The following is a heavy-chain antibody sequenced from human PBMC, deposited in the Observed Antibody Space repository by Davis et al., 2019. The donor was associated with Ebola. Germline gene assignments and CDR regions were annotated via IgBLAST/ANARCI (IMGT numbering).Heavy chain of an antibody. Sequence: GESLKISCKASGNSFTSFWIGWVRQMPGKGLEWMGLIYTGDSDTRYSPSFRGQVTISADKSSTTAYLQWSGLRASDTAMYYCASLRRTITGMDDAFDIWGQGTMVTVSS. CDR3: ASLRRTITGMDDAFDI. V-gene: IGHV5-51*01. D-gene: IGHD2-8*02. J-gene: IGHJ3*02. CDR2: IYTGDSDT. CDR1: GNSFTSFW.